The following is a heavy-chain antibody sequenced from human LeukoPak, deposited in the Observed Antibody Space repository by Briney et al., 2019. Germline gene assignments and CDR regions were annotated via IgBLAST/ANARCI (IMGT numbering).Heavy chain of an antibody. CDR1: GFTFSSYE. D-gene: IGHD3-10*01. CDR2: ISSSGSTI. V-gene: IGHV3-48*03. J-gene: IGHJ4*02. Sequence: QTGGSLRLSCAASGFTFSSYEMNWVRQAPGKGLEWVSYISSSGSTIYYADSVKGRFTISRDNAKNSLYLQMNSLRAEDTALYYCSRGAYYYDYFDYWGQGTLVTVSS. CDR3: SRGAYYYDYFDY.